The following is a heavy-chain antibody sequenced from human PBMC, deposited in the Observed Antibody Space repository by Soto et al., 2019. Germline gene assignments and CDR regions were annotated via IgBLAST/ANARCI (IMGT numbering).Heavy chain of an antibody. D-gene: IGHD3-3*01. Sequence: SETLSRTFTVSCGSISSYYWSCIRQPPGKVLDWIVYIYYSGSTNYNPSLKSRVTISVDTSNNQFSLNLSSVTAADTAVYYSARLDVQGDFWSGYYTPNYYYYGMDVWGQGTTVTVSS. V-gene: IGHV4-59*01. CDR3: ARLDVQGDFWSGYYTPNYYYYGMDV. J-gene: IGHJ6*02. CDR1: CGSISSYY. CDR2: IYYSGST.